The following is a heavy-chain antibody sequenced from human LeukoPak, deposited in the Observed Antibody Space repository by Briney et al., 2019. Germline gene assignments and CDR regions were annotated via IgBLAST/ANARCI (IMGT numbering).Heavy chain of an antibody. D-gene: IGHD4-17*01. CDR3: ARAIDYGYPGGY. V-gene: IGHV3-7*01. J-gene: IGHJ4*02. CDR2: IKQDGTET. Sequence: PGGSLRLSCVASEFTFSNFWMSWVRQAPGKGLEWVANIKQDGTETYYVDSVKGRFTVSRDNAKNSLYLQMNSLRAEDTAVYYCARAIDYGYPGGYWGQGTLVTVSS. CDR1: EFTFSNFW.